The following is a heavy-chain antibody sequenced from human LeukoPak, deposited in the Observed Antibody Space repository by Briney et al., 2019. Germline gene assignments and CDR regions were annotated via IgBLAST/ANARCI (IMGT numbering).Heavy chain of an antibody. CDR1: GFTFSSYS. V-gene: IGHV3-48*01. D-gene: IGHD6-6*01. J-gene: IGHJ4*02. CDR3: ASSSPSIFDY. Sequence: GGSLRLSCAASGFTFSSYSMNWVRQTPGKGLEWVSYISSSSSTIYYADSVKGRFTISRDNAKNSLYLQMNSLRAEDTAVYYCASSSPSIFDYWGQGTLVTVSS. CDR2: ISSSSSTI.